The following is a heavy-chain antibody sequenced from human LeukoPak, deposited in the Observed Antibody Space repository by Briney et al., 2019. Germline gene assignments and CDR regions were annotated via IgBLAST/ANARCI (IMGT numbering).Heavy chain of an antibody. D-gene: IGHD4-17*01. CDR3: TRDRAPRNYGAGDFQH. V-gene: IGHV3-49*03. CDR1: GFTFGDYA. CDR2: IRSKAYGGTT. J-gene: IGHJ1*01. Sequence: PGGSLRLSCTASGFTFGDYAMSWFRQAPGEGLEWVGFIRSKAYGGTTEYAASVKGRFTISRDDSKSIAYLQMNSLKTEDTAVYYCTRDRAPRNYGAGDFQHWGQGTLVTVSS.